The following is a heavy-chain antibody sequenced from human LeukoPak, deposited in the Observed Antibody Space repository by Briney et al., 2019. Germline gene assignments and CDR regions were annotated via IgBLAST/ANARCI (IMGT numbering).Heavy chain of an antibody. V-gene: IGHV4-31*03. CDR3: ARSARLRFLEWLSDYNWFDP. CDR1: GGSISSGGYY. D-gene: IGHD3-3*01. J-gene: IGHJ5*02. Sequence: SQTLSLTCTVSGGSISSGGYYWSWIRQHPGKGLEWIGYIYYSGSTYYNPSLKSRVTISVDTSKNQFSLKLSSVTAADTAVYYCARSARLRFLEWLSDYNWFDPWGQGTLVTVSS. CDR2: IYYSGST.